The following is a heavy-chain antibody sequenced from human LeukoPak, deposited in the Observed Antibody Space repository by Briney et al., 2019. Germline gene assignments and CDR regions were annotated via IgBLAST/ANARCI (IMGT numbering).Heavy chain of an antibody. CDR1: GFTVSSNY. D-gene: IGHD2-2*01. V-gene: IGHV3-9*01. Sequence: GGSLRLSCAVSGFTVSSNYMIWVRQAPGKGLEWVSGISWNSGSIDYADSVKGRFTISRDNAKNSLYLQMNSLRAEDTALYYCAKDIFPVRCSSTSCQRPDWGQGTLVTVSS. J-gene: IGHJ4*02. CDR3: AKDIFPVRCSSTSCQRPD. CDR2: ISWNSGSI.